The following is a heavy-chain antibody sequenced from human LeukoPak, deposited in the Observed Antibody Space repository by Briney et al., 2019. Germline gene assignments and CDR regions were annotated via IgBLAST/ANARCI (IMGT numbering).Heavy chain of an antibody. CDR2: ISGSGGST. CDR1: GFTFSSYA. Sequence: GGSLRLSCAASGFTFSSYAMSWVRQAPGKGLEWVSAISGSGGSTYYADSVKGRFTISRDNSKNTLYLQMNSLRAEDTAVYYCAKDSPDIVVVPAATFDYWGQGTLVTVSS. V-gene: IGHV3-23*01. J-gene: IGHJ4*02. D-gene: IGHD2-2*01. CDR3: AKDSPDIVVVPAATFDY.